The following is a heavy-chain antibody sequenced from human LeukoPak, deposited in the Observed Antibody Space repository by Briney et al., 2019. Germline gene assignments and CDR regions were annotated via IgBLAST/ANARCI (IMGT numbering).Heavy chain of an antibody. V-gene: IGHV4-30-2*01. CDR1: GGSISSGGYY. CDR2: IYHSGST. Sequence: PSQTLSLTCTVSGGSISSGGYYWSWIRQPPGKGLEWIGYIYHSGSTYYNPSLKSRVTISVDRSKNQFSLKLSSVTAADTAVYYCARADYSNYTNWFDPWGQGTQVTVSS. D-gene: IGHD4-11*01. CDR3: ARADYSNYTNWFDP. J-gene: IGHJ5*02.